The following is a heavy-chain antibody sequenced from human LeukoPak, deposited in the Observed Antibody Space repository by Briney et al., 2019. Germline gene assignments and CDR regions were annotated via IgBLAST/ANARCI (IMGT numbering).Heavy chain of an antibody. CDR3: ARVADGDKYGGRDY. D-gene: IGHD5-24*01. Sequence: GGSLRLSCAASGFTFSSYGMHWVRQAPGKGLEWVAVIWYDGSNKYYADSVKGRFTISRDNAKDTLYLQMNSLRVEDTAVYYCARVADGDKYGGRDYWGQGALVIVSS. CDR2: IWYDGSNK. J-gene: IGHJ4*02. V-gene: IGHV3-33*01. CDR1: GFTFSSYG.